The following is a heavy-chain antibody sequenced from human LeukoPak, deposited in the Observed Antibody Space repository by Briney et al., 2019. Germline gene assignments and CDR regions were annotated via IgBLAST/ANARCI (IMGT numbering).Heavy chain of an antibody. J-gene: IGHJ4*02. CDR3: ATDDYDNSGQHY. D-gene: IGHD3-22*01. CDR1: EFTFNTYN. V-gene: IGHV3-48*01. Sequence: GGSLRLSCAASEFTFNTYNMNWVRQAPGEGLDWISYISSDGSSIYYADSVKGRFTISRDNADNSLCLQMNSLRAEDTAVYYCATDDYDNSGQHYWGQGTLVTASS. CDR2: ISSDGSSI.